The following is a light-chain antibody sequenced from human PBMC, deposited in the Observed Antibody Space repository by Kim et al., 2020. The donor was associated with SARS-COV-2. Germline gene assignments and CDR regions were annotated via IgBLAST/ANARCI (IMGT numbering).Light chain of an antibody. Sequence: SYELTQPLSVSVALGQTAKITCGGNNIGSKNVHWYQQKPGQAPVLVIYRDYNRPSGIPERFSGSNSGNTATLTISRAQAGDEADYYCQVWDSGVIFGGGTQLTVL. V-gene: IGLV3-9*01. J-gene: IGLJ2*01. CDR3: QVWDSGVI. CDR1: NIGSKN. CDR2: RDY.